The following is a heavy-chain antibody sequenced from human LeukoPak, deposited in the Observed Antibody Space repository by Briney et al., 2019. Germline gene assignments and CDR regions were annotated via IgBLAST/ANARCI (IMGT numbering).Heavy chain of an antibody. CDR2: ISAYNGNT. J-gene: IGHJ4*02. V-gene: IGHV1-18*04. CDR1: GYTFTSYG. D-gene: IGHD3-10*01. Sequence: ASVKVSCKASGYTFTSYGFSWVRQAPGQGLEWMGGISAYNGNTNYAQKLQGRVTMTTDTSTSRAYMELRSLRSDDTAVYYCARESRYYGSGSFDYWGQGTLVTVSS. CDR3: ARESRYYGSGSFDY.